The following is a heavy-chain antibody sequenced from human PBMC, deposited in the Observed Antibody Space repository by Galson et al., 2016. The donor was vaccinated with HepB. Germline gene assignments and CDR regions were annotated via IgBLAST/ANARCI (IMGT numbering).Heavy chain of an antibody. V-gene: IGHV4-59*01. Sequence: ETLSLTCTVSGVSISSYYWSWIRPPPGKGLECIGYIYHSGSTNYNPSLKSRVTISVDTSKNQFSLKLYSVTAADTAVYYCARETPLPVAGTTWGQGTLVTVSS. CDR2: IYHSGST. CDR1: GVSISSYY. CDR3: ARETPLPVAGTT. D-gene: IGHD6-19*01. J-gene: IGHJ5*02.